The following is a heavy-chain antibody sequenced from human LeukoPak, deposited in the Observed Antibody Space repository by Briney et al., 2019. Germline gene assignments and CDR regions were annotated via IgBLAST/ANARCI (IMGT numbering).Heavy chain of an antibody. Sequence: SSETLSLTCSVSGGSISGSSYYWGWIRQPPGKGLEWIGSIYYTGSTYHNPSLKSRVTISVDTSKNQFSLRLNSVTATDTAVYYCARQLGAYSYPFDIWGQGTKVTVSS. CDR2: IYYTGST. CDR3: ARQLGAYSYPFDI. CDR1: GGSISGSSYY. D-gene: IGHD3-16*01. J-gene: IGHJ3*02. V-gene: IGHV4-39*01.